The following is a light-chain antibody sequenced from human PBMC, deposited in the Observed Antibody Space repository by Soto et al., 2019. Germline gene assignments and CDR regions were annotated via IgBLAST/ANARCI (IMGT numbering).Light chain of an antibody. CDR3: MQALQTPGT. J-gene: IGKJ5*01. V-gene: IGKV2-28*01. CDR1: QSLPHSTGYHY. CDR2: LGS. Sequence: DIVMTQSPLSLPVAPGEPASISCRSSQSLPHSTGYHYLDWYLQKPGQPPQLLIYLGSTRAPGVPDRFSGSGSGTDFTLKISRVEAEDVGVYYCMQALQTPGTFGQGTRLEIK.